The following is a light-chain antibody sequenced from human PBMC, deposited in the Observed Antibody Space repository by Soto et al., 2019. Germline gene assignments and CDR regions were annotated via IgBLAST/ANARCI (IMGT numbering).Light chain of an antibody. Sequence: EIQMTQSPSSLSASVGDTATITCRASRNINTYLNWYQQKPGKAPNLLIFGASSLQGGVPSRFSGSGSRTDFTLTINSLQPEDFATYCCQKTSAAPFTFGPGTKVDIK. CDR2: GAS. J-gene: IGKJ3*01. V-gene: IGKV1-39*01. CDR1: RNINTY. CDR3: QKTSAAPFT.